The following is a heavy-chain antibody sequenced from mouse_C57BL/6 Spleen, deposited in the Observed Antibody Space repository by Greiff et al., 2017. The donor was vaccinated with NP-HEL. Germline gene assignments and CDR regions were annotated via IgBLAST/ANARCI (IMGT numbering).Heavy chain of an antibody. Sequence: VKLMESGAELVKPGASVKISCKASGYAFSSYWMNWVKQRPGKGLEWIGQIYPGDGDTNYNGKFKGKATLTADKSSSTAYMQLSSLTSEDSAVYFCARSYYGSSYVGDYWGQGTTLTVSS. CDR2: IYPGDGDT. D-gene: IGHD1-1*01. CDR3: ARSYYGSSYVGDY. V-gene: IGHV1-80*01. J-gene: IGHJ2*01. CDR1: GYAFSSYW.